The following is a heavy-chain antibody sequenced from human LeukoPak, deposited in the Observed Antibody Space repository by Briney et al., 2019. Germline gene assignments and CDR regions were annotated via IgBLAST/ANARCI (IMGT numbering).Heavy chain of an antibody. V-gene: IGHV1-69*06. CDR2: IIPIFGTA. CDR3: ARDNPEGFGELLE. J-gene: IGHJ4*02. Sequence: SVKVSCKASGGTFSSYAISWVRQAPGQELEWMGGIIPIFGTANYAQKFQGRVTITADKSTSTAYMELSSLRSEDTAVYYCARDNPEGFGELLEWGQGTLVTVSS. CDR1: GGTFSSYA. D-gene: IGHD3-10*01.